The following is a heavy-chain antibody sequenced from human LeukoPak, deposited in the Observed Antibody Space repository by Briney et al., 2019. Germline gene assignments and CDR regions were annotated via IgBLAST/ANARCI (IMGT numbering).Heavy chain of an antibody. D-gene: IGHD3-9*01. Sequence: AESLRLSCAASGLTFISYAISLVRHPPGHRQGRISPSSGSGGSTYDAGSVEDRFTLSRDNSKNTLYLQMNSLRAEDTPVYYCANSTSVRYFDWPDGRVAWGQGTLVTVSS. V-gene: IGHV3-23*01. J-gene: IGHJ4*02. CDR1: GLTFISYA. CDR2: SSGSGGST. CDR3: ANSTSVRYFDWPDGRVA.